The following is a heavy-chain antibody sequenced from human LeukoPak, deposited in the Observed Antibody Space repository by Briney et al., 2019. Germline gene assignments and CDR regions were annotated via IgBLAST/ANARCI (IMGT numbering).Heavy chain of an antibody. D-gene: IGHD3-3*01. V-gene: IGHV1-69*01. CDR2: IIPIFGTA. CDR3: AAQSTIFGVVIIVDNWFDP. Sequence: ASVKVSCKASGGTFSSYAISWVRQAPGQGLEWMGGIIPIFGTANYAQKFQGRVTITADESTSTAYMELSSLRSEDTAVYYCAAQSTIFGVVIIVDNWFDPWGQGTLVTVSS. J-gene: IGHJ5*02. CDR1: GGTFSSYA.